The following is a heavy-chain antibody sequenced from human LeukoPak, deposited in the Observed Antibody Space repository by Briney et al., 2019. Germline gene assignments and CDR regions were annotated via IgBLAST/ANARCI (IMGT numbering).Heavy chain of an antibody. D-gene: IGHD2-2*01. CDR3: AGKGYYCSSTSCSDHYYFDY. CDR1: GFTFSSYE. Sequence: GGSLRLSCAASGFTFSSYEMNWVRQAPGKGLEWVSYISSSGSTIYYADSAKGRFTISRDNAKNSLYLQMNSLRAEDTAVYYCAGKGYYCSSTSCSDHYYFDYWGQGTLVTVSS. V-gene: IGHV3-48*03. CDR2: ISSSGSTI. J-gene: IGHJ4*02.